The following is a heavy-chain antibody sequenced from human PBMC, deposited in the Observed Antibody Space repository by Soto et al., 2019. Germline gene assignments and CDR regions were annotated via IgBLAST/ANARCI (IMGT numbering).Heavy chain of an antibody. J-gene: IGHJ5*02. CDR2: INHSGST. CDR1: GGSFSGYY. Sequence: PSETLSLTCAVYGGSFSGYYWSWIRQPPGKGLEWIGEINHSGSTNYNPSLKSRVTISVDTSKNQFSLKLSSVTAADTAVYYCARGQGGIAAAGTRYNGFDPWGQGTLVTVSS. CDR3: ARGQGGIAAAGTRYNGFDP. D-gene: IGHD6-13*01. V-gene: IGHV4-34*01.